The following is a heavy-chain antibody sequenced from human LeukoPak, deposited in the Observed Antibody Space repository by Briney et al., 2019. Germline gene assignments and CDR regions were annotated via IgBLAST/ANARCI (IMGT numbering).Heavy chain of an antibody. Sequence: GGSLRLSCAASGFTFDDYAMHWVRQAPGKGLEWVSGISWNSGSIGYADSVKGRFAISRDNSKNTVYLQMGRLRTEDMGVYYCARMATGAAGGALDVWGQGTTVIVS. CDR2: ISWNSGSI. J-gene: IGHJ6*02. CDR1: GFTFDDYA. CDR3: ARMATGAAGGALDV. D-gene: IGHD1-1*01. V-gene: IGHV3-9*03.